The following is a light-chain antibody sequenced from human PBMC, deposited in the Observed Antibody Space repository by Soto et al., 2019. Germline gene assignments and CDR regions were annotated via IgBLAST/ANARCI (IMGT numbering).Light chain of an antibody. V-gene: IGKV3-15*01. Sequence: EIVMTQSPATLYVSPGERATLSCRASQSVSTNLAWYQQKPGQAPRLLIYGASIRATGIPARFSGSGSGTEFTLTISSLQSEDFAVYYCQQYRNWPPWTFGQGTKVEIK. CDR3: QQYRNWPPWT. CDR2: GAS. CDR1: QSVSTN. J-gene: IGKJ1*01.